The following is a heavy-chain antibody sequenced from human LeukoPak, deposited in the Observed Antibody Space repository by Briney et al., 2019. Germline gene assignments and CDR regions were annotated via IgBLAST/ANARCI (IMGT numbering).Heavy chain of an antibody. CDR3: ARRGSASGPGTYYNDYYFDY. J-gene: IGHJ4*02. Sequence: SETLSLTCTVSGGSISSYYWSWIRQPAGKGLEWIGSIYYSGGTYYYNPSLKSRVTISIHTSENQFSLKLTSMTAADTAVYYCARRGSASGPGTYYNDYYFDYWGQGTLVTVPS. V-gene: IGHV4-4*07. CDR1: GGSISSYY. CDR2: IYYSGGTY. D-gene: IGHD3-10*01.